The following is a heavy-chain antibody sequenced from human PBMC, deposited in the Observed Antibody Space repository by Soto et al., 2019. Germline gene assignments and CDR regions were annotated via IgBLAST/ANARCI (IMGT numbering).Heavy chain of an antibody. V-gene: IGHV5-51*01. Sequence: PGESLKISCKGSGYSFTSYWIGWVRQMPGKGLEWMGIIYPGDSDTRYSPSFQGQVTISADKSISTAYLQWSSLRAEDTAVYYCAKDVIWAEDIKWEPVTDYWGQGTLVTVSS. J-gene: IGHJ4*02. CDR2: IYPGDSDT. CDR1: GYSFTSYW. CDR3: AKDVIWAEDIKWEPVTDY. D-gene: IGHD1-26*01.